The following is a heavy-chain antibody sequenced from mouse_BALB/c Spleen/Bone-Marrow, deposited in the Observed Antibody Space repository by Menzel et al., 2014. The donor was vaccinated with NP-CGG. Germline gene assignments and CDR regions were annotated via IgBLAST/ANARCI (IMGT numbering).Heavy chain of an antibody. D-gene: IGHD6-1*01. Sequence: QVQLQQSGAELVRPGSSVKISCKASGYAFSVYWMNWVKQRPGQGLEWIGQIYPGDGDTNYNGKFKGRATLTADKSSNQAHMQLSSLTSEDSAVYFCARGRISVDYGGQGTTLTVSS. CDR2: IYPGDGDT. CDR1: GYAFSVYW. V-gene: IGHV1-80*01. J-gene: IGHJ2*01. CDR3: ARGRISVDY.